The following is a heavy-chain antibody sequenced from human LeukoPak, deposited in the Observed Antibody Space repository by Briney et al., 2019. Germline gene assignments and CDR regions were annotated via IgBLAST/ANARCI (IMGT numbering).Heavy chain of an antibody. V-gene: IGHV1-2*02. CDR3: ARDVAGYSSTDAFDI. Sequence: ASVKVSCKASGHTLTGYYMHWVRQAPGQGLEWMGWINPSSGGTNYAQKFQGRVTMTRDTSISTAYMELSRLRSDDTAVYYCARDVAGYSSTDAFDIWGQGTMVTVSS. CDR2: INPSSGGT. J-gene: IGHJ3*02. CDR1: GHTLTGYY. D-gene: IGHD2-2*01.